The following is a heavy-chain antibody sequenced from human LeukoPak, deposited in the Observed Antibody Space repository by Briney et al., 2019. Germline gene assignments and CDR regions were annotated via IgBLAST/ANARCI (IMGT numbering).Heavy chain of an antibody. CDR3: ARGRLTSDYDLRVDY. Sequence: PGGSLRLSCAASGFTFSSYWMHWVRQAPGKGLVWVSRINTDGSSTSYADSVKGRFTISRDNAKNTLYLQMNSLRAEDTAVYYCARGRLTSDYDLRVDYWGQGTLVTVSS. CDR1: GFTFSSYW. J-gene: IGHJ4*02. D-gene: IGHD5-12*01. V-gene: IGHV3-74*01. CDR2: INTDGSST.